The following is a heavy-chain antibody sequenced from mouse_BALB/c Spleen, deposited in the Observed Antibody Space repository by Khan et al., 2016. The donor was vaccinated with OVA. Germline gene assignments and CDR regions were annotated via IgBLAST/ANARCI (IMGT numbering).Heavy chain of an antibody. J-gene: IGHJ2*01. V-gene: IGHV1S137*01. CDR1: GYTFTDYT. CDR2: ISTYYGNA. Sequence: QVQLQQSGPELVRPGVSVKISCKGSGYTFTDYTMHWVKQSHAKSLEWIGIISTYYGNADYNQKFKGKATMTGDKSSSTAYMELARLTSEDSAIYYFAMGDGVLRAHFDYWGQGTTLTVSS. D-gene: IGHD1-1*01. CDR3: AMGDGVLRAHFDY.